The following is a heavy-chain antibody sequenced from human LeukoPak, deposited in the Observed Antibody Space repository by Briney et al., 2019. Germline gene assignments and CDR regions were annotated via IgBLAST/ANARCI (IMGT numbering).Heavy chain of an antibody. J-gene: IGHJ6*03. Sequence: GGSLSLFCAACGLTFSSYSMSWVRQAPGRGLEWVSSIICRGCRTYYADSVKGRFTISRDNAKNSLYLQMNSLRAEDTAVYYCARVRKDIQSMVRGQNYYYYYMDVWGKGTTVTISS. CDR1: GLTFSSYS. V-gene: IGHV3-23*01. CDR2: IICRGCRT. CDR3: ARVRKDIQSMVRGQNYYYYYMDV. D-gene: IGHD3-10*01.